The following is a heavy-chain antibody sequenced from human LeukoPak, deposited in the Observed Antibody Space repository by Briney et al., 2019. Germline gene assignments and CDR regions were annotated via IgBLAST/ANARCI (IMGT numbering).Heavy chain of an antibody. J-gene: IGHJ4*02. CDR1: GFSFTTYA. CDR2: ISGGGGST. V-gene: IGHV3-23*01. CDR3: VKEGFLEWLLLAY. D-gene: IGHD3-3*01. Sequence: AGGSLRLSCVGSGFSFTTYAMSWVRQAPGKGLEWVSTISGGGGSTYYADSVKGRFTISRDNSKNTLYLQMNSLRAEDTAIYYCVKEGFLEWLLLAYWGQGTLVTVSS.